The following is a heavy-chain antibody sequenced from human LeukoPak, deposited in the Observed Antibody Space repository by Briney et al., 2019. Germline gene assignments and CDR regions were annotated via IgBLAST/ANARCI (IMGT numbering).Heavy chain of an antibody. V-gene: IGHV1-69*13. CDR2: IIPIFGTA. CDR3: ARGRGPVVVPAAIGLGHAFDI. Sequence: ASVKVSCKASGGTFSSYAISWVRQAPGQGLEWMGGIIPIFGTANYAQKFQGRVTITADESTSTAYMELSSLRSEDTAVYYCARGRGPVVVPAAIGLGHAFDIWGQGTMVTVSS. CDR1: GGTFSSYA. D-gene: IGHD2-2*01. J-gene: IGHJ3*02.